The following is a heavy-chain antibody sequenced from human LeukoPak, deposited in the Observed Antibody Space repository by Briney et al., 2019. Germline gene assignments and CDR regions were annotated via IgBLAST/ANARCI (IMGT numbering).Heavy chain of an antibody. CDR1: GGSTSGYY. CDR2: SYTSGST. D-gene: IGHD6-13*01. CDR3: ARHSGGTWYKSYFDY. J-gene: IGHJ4*02. V-gene: IGHV4-4*09. Sequence: SETLSLTCTVSGGSTSGYYWSWIRQPPGKGLEWIGYSYTSGSTNYSPSLKSRVTISGDASQNQFSLKLSSVTAADTAVYYCARHSGGTWYKSYFDYWGQGILVTVSS.